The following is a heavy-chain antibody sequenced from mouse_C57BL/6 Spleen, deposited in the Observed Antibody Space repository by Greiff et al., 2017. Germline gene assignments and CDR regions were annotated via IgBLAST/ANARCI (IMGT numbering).Heavy chain of an antibody. CDR2: IYWDDDK. CDR1: GFSLSTSGMG. J-gene: IGHJ4*01. Sequence: QVTLKVSGPGILQSSQTLSLTCSFSGFSLSTSGMGVSWIRQPSGKGLEWLAHIYWDDDKRYNPSLKSRLTISKDTSRNQVFLKITSVDTADTATYYCARSGGELYYDYSYAMDYWGQGTSVTVSS. CDR3: ARSGGELYYDYSYAMDY. V-gene: IGHV8-12*01. D-gene: IGHD2-4*01.